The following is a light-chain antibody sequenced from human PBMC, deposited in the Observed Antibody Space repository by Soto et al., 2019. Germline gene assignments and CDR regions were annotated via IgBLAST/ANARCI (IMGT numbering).Light chain of an antibody. V-gene: IGLV3-21*02. Sequence: SYELTQPPSVSVAPGQTARITCGGSNIGSKSVHWYQQKPGQAPVLVVYGDSDRPSGVPERFSGSNSGNTATLTITRVEAADEADFYCQVWDSGNDHVVFGGGTKVTVL. J-gene: IGLJ2*01. CDR1: NIGSKS. CDR2: GDS. CDR3: QVWDSGNDHVV.